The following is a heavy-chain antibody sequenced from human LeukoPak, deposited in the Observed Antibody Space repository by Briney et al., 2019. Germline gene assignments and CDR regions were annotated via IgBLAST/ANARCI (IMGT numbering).Heavy chain of an antibody. V-gene: IGHV4-59*11. CDR2: IPYSGSI. CDR1: GVSISSHY. CDR3: ARYTNNWFDP. J-gene: IGHJ5*02. Sequence: SETLSLTCTVSGVSISSHYWTWIRQPPGKGLEWIGYIPYSGSINYNPSLKSRVTISVDTSKNQLSLKLSSVTAADTAVYYCARYTNNWFDPWGQGTLVTVSS. D-gene: IGHD2-2*02.